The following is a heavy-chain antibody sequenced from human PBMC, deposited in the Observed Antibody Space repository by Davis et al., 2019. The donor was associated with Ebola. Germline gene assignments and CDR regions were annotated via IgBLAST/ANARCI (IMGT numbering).Heavy chain of an antibody. CDR1: GGSISSSNW. D-gene: IGHD5-24*01. J-gene: IGHJ6*02. V-gene: IGHV4-4*02. CDR2: IYHSGST. Sequence: SETLSLTCAVSGGSISSSNWWSWVRQPPGKGLEWIGEIYHSGSTNYNPSLKSRVTISVDKSKNQFSLKLSSVTAADTAVYYCARKRWLQYPPYYYYGMDVWGQGTTVTVSS. CDR3: ARKRWLQYPPYYYYGMDV.